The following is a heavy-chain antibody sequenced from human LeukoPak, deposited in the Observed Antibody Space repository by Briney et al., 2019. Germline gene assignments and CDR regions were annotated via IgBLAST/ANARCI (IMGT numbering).Heavy chain of an antibody. CDR3: ARVVVRDGYNYKDY. V-gene: IGHV1-2*02. CDR1: GYTFTSYG. Sequence: ASVKVSCKASGYTFTSYGISWVRQAPGQGLEWMGWINSKSGGTNYAQKFQGRVTMTRDTSISTAYMELSRLRSDDTAVYYCARVVVRDGYNYKDYWGQGTLVTVSS. J-gene: IGHJ4*02. CDR2: INSKSGGT. D-gene: IGHD5-24*01.